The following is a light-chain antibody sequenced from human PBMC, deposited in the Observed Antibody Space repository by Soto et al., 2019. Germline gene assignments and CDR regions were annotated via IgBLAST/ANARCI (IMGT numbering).Light chain of an antibody. CDR1: TSDVGGYKY. CDR3: SSYTSSSPYV. J-gene: IGLJ1*01. Sequence: QSALAQPASVSGSPGQSITISCTGTTSDVGGYKYVSWYQQHPGKAPKLLIYEVSNRPSGVSNRFSGSKSGNTASLTISGLQAKDEADYYCSSYTSSSPYVFGTGTKVTVL. V-gene: IGLV2-14*01. CDR2: EVS.